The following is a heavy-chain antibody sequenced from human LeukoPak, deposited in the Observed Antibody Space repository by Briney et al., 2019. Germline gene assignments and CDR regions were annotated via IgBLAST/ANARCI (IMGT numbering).Heavy chain of an antibody. J-gene: IGHJ4*02. D-gene: IGHD6-13*01. CDR2: ISYDGSIK. CDR3: ARDRVWTVLY. V-gene: IGHV3-30-3*01. Sequence: GGSLRLSCAASGFTFRSYAIHWVRQAPGKGLEWVAFISYDGSIKYYADSVKGRFTISRDNSKNTLSLQMNSLRGEDTAVYYCARDRVWTVLYWGQGTLVTVSS. CDR1: GFTFRSYA.